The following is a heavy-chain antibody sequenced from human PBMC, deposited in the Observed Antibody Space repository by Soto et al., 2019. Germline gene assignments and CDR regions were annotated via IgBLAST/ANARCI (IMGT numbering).Heavy chain of an antibody. D-gene: IGHD3-16*01. CDR2: IKQDGSEK. V-gene: IGHV3-7*04. CDR3: ARAVDYPQYYYDYMDV. CDR1: GFTFSSYW. Sequence: GGSLRLSCAASGFTFSSYWMSWVRQAPGKGLEWVANIKQDGSEKYYVDSVKGRFTISRDNAKNSLYLQMNSLRAEDTAVYYCARAVDYPQYYYDYMDVWGKGTTVTVSS. J-gene: IGHJ6*03.